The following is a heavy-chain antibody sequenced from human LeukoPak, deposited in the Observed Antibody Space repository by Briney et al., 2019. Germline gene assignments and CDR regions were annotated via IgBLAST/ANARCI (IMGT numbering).Heavy chain of an antibody. CDR1: GFTFSSYW. J-gene: IGHJ4*02. Sequence: GGSLRLSCAASGFTFSSYWMHWVRQAPGKGLVWVSHINTDGGSTTYGDPAKGRFTTSRDNAKNTLYLQMNSLRVEDKAVYYCARGTATTAGIDYWGQGTLDTVSS. D-gene: IGHD6-13*01. CDR3: ARGTATTAGIDY. V-gene: IGHV3-74*01. CDR2: INTDGGST.